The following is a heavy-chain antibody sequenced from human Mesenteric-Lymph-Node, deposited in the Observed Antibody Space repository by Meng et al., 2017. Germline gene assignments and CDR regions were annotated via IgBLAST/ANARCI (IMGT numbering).Heavy chain of an antibody. CDR1: GFTFSSYA. D-gene: IGHD6-13*01. CDR3: ATGAAAADH. Sequence: GQLVEVGGGLVHPGGSLRLSCAASGFTFSSYAMSWVRQAPGKGLEWVGRIKSNSDGGTTDYAAPVKGRFTISRDDSKNTLYLQMNSLITEDTAVYFCATGAAAADHWGQGTLVTAPQ. CDR2: IKSNSDGGTT. J-gene: IGHJ4*02. V-gene: IGHV3-15*01.